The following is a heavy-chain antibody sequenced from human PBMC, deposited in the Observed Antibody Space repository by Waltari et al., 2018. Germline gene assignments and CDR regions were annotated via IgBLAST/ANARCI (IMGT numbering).Heavy chain of an antibody. CDR2: IYYSGST. D-gene: IGHD3-22*01. CDR3: ARVTRYYYDSSGYSPSYYFDY. Sequence: QVQLQESGPGLVKPSQTLSLTCTVSGGSISSGGYYWSWIRQHPGKGLEWIGYIYYSGSTYYNPSPKGRVTVSVETSKNQFSLKLSSVTAADTAVYYCARVTRYYYDSSGYSPSYYFDYWGQGTLVTVSS. CDR1: GGSISSGGYY. V-gene: IGHV4-31*03. J-gene: IGHJ4*02.